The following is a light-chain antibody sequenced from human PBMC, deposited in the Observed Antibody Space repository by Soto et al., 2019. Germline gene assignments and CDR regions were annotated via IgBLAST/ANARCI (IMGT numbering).Light chain of an antibody. CDR1: SSNIGSNY. CDR2: RNN. Sequence: QSVLTQPPSASGTPGQRCTISCSGSSSNIGSNYVYGYQQLPGTAPKLLIYRNNQRPSGVPDRFSGYKSGTSASLDISGLRAEDESDYDCAAWDDSLSGGVFGGGTNLTVL. V-gene: IGLV1-47*01. CDR3: AAWDDSLSGGV. J-gene: IGLJ2*01.